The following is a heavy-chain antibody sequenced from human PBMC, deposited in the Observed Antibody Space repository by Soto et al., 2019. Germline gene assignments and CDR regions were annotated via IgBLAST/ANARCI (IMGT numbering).Heavy chain of an antibody. CDR2: IIPIFGTA. J-gene: IGHJ6*02. D-gene: IGHD4-4*01. V-gene: IGHV1-69*12. CDR3: ARDDTVTTDYYYYGMDV. Sequence: QVQLAQSGAEVKKPGSSVKVSCKASGGTFSSYAISWVRQAPGQGLEWMGGIIPIFGTANYAQKFQGRVTITADEATSTAYMELSSLRSEDTAVYYCARDDTVTTDYYYYGMDVWGQGTTVTDSS. CDR1: GGTFSSYA.